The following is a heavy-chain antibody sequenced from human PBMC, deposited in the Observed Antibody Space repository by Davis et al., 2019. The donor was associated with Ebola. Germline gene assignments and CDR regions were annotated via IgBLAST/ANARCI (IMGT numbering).Heavy chain of an antibody. CDR1: GFTFSSYA. CDR2: ISSSSSYI. Sequence: GESLKISCAASGFTFSSYAMHWVRQAPGKGLEWVSSISSSSSYIYYADSVKGRFTISRDNSKNTLYLQMNSLRAEDTAVYYCAKDRPYSSSRGDAFDIWGQGTMVTVSS. D-gene: IGHD6-13*01. CDR3: AKDRPYSSSRGDAFDI. V-gene: IGHV3-21*01. J-gene: IGHJ3*02.